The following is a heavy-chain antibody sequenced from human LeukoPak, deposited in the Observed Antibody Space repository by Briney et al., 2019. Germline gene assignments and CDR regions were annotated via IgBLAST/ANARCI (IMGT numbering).Heavy chain of an antibody. Sequence: GRSLRLSCAASGFTFDDYAMHWVRQAPGKGLEWVLGISWNSGSIGYADSVKGRFTISRDNAKNSLYLQMNSLRAEDTALYYCARKGGSYYGLDYWGQGTLVTVSS. CDR3: ARKGGSYYGLDY. CDR1: GFTFDDYA. CDR2: ISWNSGSI. V-gene: IGHV3-9*01. J-gene: IGHJ4*02. D-gene: IGHD1-26*01.